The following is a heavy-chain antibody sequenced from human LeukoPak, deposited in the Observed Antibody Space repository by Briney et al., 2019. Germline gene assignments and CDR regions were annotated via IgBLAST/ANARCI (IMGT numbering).Heavy chain of an antibody. Sequence: ASVKVSCKAFGYSFIRHHIHWVRQAPGQGLEWMGALKLYDGSIRNAQKFQGRVTMTRDTSTSTVYMELSSLRSEDTAVYYCARDVGRYFDWLSYFDYWGQGTLVTVSS. CDR2: LKLYDGSI. D-gene: IGHD3-9*01. V-gene: IGHV1-46*01. CDR3: ARDVGRYFDWLSYFDY. CDR1: GYSFIRHH. J-gene: IGHJ4*02.